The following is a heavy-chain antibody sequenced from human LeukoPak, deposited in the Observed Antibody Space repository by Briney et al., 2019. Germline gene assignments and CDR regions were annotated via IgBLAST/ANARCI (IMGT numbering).Heavy chain of an antibody. Sequence: SQTLSLTCAISGDSVSSNSAAWNWNRQSPSRGLEWLGMTYSRSKWYSDYAVSVKSRITFNPDTSKNQFSLQLSSVTPEDTAVYYCARSGDGYRYYFDYWGQGTLVTVSS. CDR1: GDSVSSNSAA. CDR3: ARSGDGYRYYFDY. V-gene: IGHV6-1*01. J-gene: IGHJ4*02. D-gene: IGHD5-24*01. CDR2: TYSRSKWYS.